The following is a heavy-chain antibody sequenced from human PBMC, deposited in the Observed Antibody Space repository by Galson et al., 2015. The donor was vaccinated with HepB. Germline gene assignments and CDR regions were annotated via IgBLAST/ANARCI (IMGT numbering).Heavy chain of an antibody. CDR2: FDPEEGEI. J-gene: IGHJ3*01. D-gene: IGHD2-21*01. V-gene: IGHV1-24*01. Sequence: SVKVSCKVSGHSVSELSMHWVRQAPGKGLEWVGGFDPEEGEIVYEQKFQGRVRMTEDTSTDTTYMQLSSLRPEDTAVYFCARLSDFHDGFDLWGQGTTVTVSS. CDR1: GHSVSELS. CDR3: ARLSDFHDGFDL.